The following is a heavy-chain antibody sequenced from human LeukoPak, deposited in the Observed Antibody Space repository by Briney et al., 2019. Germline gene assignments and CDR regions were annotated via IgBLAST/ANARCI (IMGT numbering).Heavy chain of an antibody. D-gene: IGHD3-22*01. CDR1: GFTFSSYS. CDR2: ISSSSSYI. Sequence: GGSLRLSCAASGFTFSSYSMNWVRQAPGKGLEWVSSISSSSSYICYADSVKGRFTISRDNAKNSLYLQMNSLRAEDTAVYYCARVEKYYYDSHYYYGMDVWGQGTTVTVSS. V-gene: IGHV3-21*01. J-gene: IGHJ6*02. CDR3: ARVEKYYYDSHYYYGMDV.